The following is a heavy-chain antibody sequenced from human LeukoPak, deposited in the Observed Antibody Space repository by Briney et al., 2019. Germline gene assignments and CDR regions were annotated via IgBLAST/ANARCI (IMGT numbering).Heavy chain of an antibody. Sequence: GGSLRLSCAASGFTFSSYGMHWVRQAPGKGLEWVAVISYDGSNKYYADSVKGRFTISRDNSKNTLHLQMNSLRAEDTAVYYCANGDYYDSSGYPYYFDYWGQGTLVTVSS. D-gene: IGHD3-22*01. CDR3: ANGDYYDSSGYPYYFDY. CDR1: GFTFSSYG. J-gene: IGHJ4*02. CDR2: ISYDGSNK. V-gene: IGHV3-30*18.